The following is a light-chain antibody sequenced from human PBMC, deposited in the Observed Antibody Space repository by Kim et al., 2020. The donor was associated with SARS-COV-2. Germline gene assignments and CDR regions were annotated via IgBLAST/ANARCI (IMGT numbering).Light chain of an antibody. Sequence: QSALTQPPSVSGSPGQSITISCTGTSSDVGTYNYVSWYQQSSGKAPKLMIYDVFKRPSGVPNRFSGSKSGNTASLTISGLHAEDEADYYCTSYRNSGYVFGTGTKVTVL. CDR2: DVF. J-gene: IGLJ1*01. CDR3: TSYRNSGYV. CDR1: SSDVGTYNY. V-gene: IGLV2-14*03.